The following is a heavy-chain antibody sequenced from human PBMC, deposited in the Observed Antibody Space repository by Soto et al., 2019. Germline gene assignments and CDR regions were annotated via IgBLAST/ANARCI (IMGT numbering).Heavy chain of an antibody. CDR1: GYTFTSYG. CDR2: ISAYNGNT. CDR3: ARGTEGYCSSTSCLKAVGNWFDP. Sequence: QVQLVQSGAEVKKPGASVKVSCKASGYTFTSYGISWVRQAPGQGLEWMGWISAYNGNTNYEQKLQGRVTMTTDTSTSTAYMELRSLRSDDTAVYYCARGTEGYCSSTSCLKAVGNWFDPWGQGTLVTVSS. D-gene: IGHD2-2*01. J-gene: IGHJ5*02. V-gene: IGHV1-18*01.